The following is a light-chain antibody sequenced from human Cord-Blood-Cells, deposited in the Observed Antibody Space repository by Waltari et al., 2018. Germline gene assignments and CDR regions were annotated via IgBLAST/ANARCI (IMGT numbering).Light chain of an antibody. J-gene: IGLJ2*01. V-gene: IGLV1-44*01. CDR1: SSNIGSNT. CDR2: SNN. CDR3: AAWDDSLNGVV. Sequence: QSLLTQPPSASGTPGQRVTISCSGSSSNIGSNTVNWYQQLPGTAPKPLIYSNNQRPSGVPDRFSGSKSGTSASLAISGLQSEDEADYYCAAWDDSLNGVVFGGGTKLTVL.